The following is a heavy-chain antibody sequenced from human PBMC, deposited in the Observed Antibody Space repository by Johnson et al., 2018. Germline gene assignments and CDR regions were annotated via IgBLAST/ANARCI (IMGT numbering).Heavy chain of an antibody. CDR2: ISYDGSHK. CDR1: GFTFSSYV. CDR3: VPEGPRHCFDY. Sequence: VQLLESGGGVVQPGRSLRLSCAASGFTFSSYVMHWVRQAPGKGLEWVAVISYDGSHKNYADSVRGRFTISRDNSRNTLYLQMTSLRPDDTAVYYCVPEGPRHCFDYWGQGTLVTVSS. V-gene: IGHV3-30-3*01. J-gene: IGHJ4*02.